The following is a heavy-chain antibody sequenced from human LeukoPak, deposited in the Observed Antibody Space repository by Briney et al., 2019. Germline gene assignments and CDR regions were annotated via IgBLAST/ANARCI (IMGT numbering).Heavy chain of an antibody. D-gene: IGHD4-17*01. CDR1: GFTFSSYD. V-gene: IGHV3-23*01. CDR2: ISGSGGYT. Sequence: GGTLRLSCAASGFTFSSYDMSWVRQAPGKGLEWVSGISGSGGYTYYADSVKGRFTISRDNSKNSLYLQMNSLRAEDTPVYYCARGYYGDPSQVYYFDYWGQGTLVTVSS. J-gene: IGHJ4*02. CDR3: ARGYYGDPSQVYYFDY.